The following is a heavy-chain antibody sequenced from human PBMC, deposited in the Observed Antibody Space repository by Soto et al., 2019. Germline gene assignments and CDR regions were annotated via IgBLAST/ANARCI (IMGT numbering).Heavy chain of an antibody. V-gene: IGHV1-69*01. CDR3: ARDQPTTDYYGMDV. Sequence: QVQLVQSGAEVKKPGSSVKVSCKASGGTFSSYAISWVRQAPGQGLEWMGGIIPLFGTANYAQKFQGRVTITADESTSTAYMELSSLRSEDTAVYYCARDQPTTDYYGMDVWGQGTTVTVSS. J-gene: IGHJ6*02. CDR2: IIPLFGTA. CDR1: GGTFSSYA.